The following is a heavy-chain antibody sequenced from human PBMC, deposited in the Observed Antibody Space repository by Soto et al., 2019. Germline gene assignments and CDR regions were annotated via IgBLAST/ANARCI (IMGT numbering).Heavy chain of an antibody. CDR2: IYHSGST. J-gene: IGHJ5*02. D-gene: IGHD6-13*01. CDR1: GGSISSGGYS. CDR3: ARGWIAAAGSSSNWFDP. Sequence: QLQLQESGSGLVKPSQTLSLTCAVSGGSISSGGYSWSWIRQPPGKGREWIGYIYHSGSTYYNPSRTRRVTNAVARDKNQCSRKLSAATAADTAGDDWARGWIAAAGSSSNWFDPWGQGTLVTVSS. V-gene: IGHV4-30-2*01.